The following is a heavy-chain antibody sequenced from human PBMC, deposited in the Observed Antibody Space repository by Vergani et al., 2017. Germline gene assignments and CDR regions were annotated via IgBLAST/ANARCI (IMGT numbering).Heavy chain of an antibody. V-gene: IGHV3-30*02. CDR3: AKYLRDSTDGLPDS. Sequence: VRLAESGGGLVQPGGSLRLSCAVSGFTFSNFGMHWIRQAPGKGLEWLAYIGKDGINTRYRDAVKGRFTVSRDNSKDILYLQMDSLRSEDTALYYCAKYLRDSTDGLPDSWGPGTLVVVSS. CDR1: GFTFSNFG. D-gene: IGHD2-21*02. CDR2: IGKDGINT. J-gene: IGHJ4*02.